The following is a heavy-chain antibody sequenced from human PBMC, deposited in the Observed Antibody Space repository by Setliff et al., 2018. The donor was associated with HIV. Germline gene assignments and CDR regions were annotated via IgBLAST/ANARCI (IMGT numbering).Heavy chain of an antibody. J-gene: IGHJ5*02. CDR1: GGTINRSGYY. CDR3: AKIDGAVGATDWFDP. V-gene: IGHV4-61*05. D-gene: IGHD1-26*01. Sequence: SETLSLTCTVSGGTINRSGYYWGWIRQPPGKGLEWIGYSSTSGRTNCNPSLESRVTISVDTSKNQVSLRLSSVTAADTALYYCAKIDGAVGATDWFDPWGQGTLVTVSS. CDR2: SSTSGRT.